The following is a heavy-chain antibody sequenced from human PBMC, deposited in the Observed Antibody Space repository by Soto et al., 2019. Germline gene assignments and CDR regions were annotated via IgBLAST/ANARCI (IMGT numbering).Heavy chain of an antibody. CDR2: FDPEDGET. Sequence: ASVKVSCKVSGYTLTELSMHWVRQAPGKGIEWMGGFDPEDGETIYAQKFQGRVTMTEDTSTDTAYMELSSLRSEDTAVYYCATRNWNDPDNWFDPWGQGTPVTGSS. D-gene: IGHD1-1*01. CDR3: ATRNWNDPDNWFDP. V-gene: IGHV1-24*01. J-gene: IGHJ5*02. CDR1: GYTLTELS.